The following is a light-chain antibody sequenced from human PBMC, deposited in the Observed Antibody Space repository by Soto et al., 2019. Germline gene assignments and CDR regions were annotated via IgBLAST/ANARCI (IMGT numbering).Light chain of an antibody. Sequence: IVRTQSPATLSLSPGEGATLSCRASQSVSSKLAWSQQKPGQAPGLLIYGASTRATGIPARFTGSGSGTAFTLIISSLQSEDSPVYYCQQYNSWLWTFGQGTKV. CDR3: QQYNSWLWT. CDR1: QSVSSK. V-gene: IGKV3-15*01. J-gene: IGKJ1*01. CDR2: GAS.